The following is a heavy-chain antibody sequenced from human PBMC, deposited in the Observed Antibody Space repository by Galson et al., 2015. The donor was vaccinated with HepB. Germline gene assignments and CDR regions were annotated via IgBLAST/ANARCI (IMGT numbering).Heavy chain of an antibody. CDR1: GYTFSNYS. D-gene: IGHD2-15*01. CDR2: INPYNRAT. V-gene: IGHV1-18*01. Sequence: SVKVSCKASGYTFSNYSINWVRQAPGQGLEWMGWINPYNRATNSARTLQGRVTMTTDTLTSTAYMELRSLRFDDTAVYYCARGARVAVVGGTAINWFDHVGPVTHVSVPS. J-gene: IGHJ5*02. CDR3: ARGARVAVVGGTAINWFDH.